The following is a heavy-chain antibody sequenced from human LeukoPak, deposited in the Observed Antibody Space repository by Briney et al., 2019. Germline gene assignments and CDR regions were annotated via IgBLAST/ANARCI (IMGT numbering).Heavy chain of an antibody. V-gene: IGHV1-2*06. CDR1: GYTFTGYY. Sequence: ASVKVSCKASGYTFTGYYMHWVRQAPGQGLEWMGRINPNSGGTNYAQKFQGRATMTRDTSISTAYMELSRLRSDDTAVYYCAMNVLRYFDWLLDDYYMDVWGKGTTVTVSS. J-gene: IGHJ6*03. D-gene: IGHD3-9*01. CDR3: AMNVLRYFDWLLDDYYMDV. CDR2: INPNSGGT.